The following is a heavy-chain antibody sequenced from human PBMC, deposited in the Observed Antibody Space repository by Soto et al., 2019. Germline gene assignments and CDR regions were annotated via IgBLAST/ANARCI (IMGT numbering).Heavy chain of an antibody. J-gene: IGHJ4*02. V-gene: IGHV1-69*01. CDR3: ARSGEMATSIPY. D-gene: IGHD3-16*01. CDR1: GGTFSSYA. CDR2: IIPIFGTA. Sequence: QVQLVQSGAEVKKPGSSVKVSCKASGGTFSSYAISWVRQAPGQGLEWMGGIIPIFGTANYAQKFQGRGTITADESTSTAYMELSSLRSEDTGVDYCARSGEMATSIPYWGQGTLVTVSS.